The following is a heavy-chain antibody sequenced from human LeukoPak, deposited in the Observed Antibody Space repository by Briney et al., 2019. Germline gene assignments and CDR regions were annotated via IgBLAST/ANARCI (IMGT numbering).Heavy chain of an antibody. CDR2: IYYSGST. Sequence: SETLSLTCTVSGGSISSYYWSWIRQPPGKGLGWIGYIYYSGSTNYNPSLKSRVTISVDTSKNQFSLKLSSVTAADTAVYYCAREGSTRDFDYWGQGTLVTVSS. V-gene: IGHV4-59*01. J-gene: IGHJ4*02. D-gene: IGHD2-2*01. CDR3: AREGSTRDFDY. CDR1: GGSISSYY.